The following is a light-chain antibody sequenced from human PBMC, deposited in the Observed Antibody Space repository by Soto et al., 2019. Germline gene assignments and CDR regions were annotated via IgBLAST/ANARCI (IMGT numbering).Light chain of an antibody. J-gene: IGKJ1*01. Sequence: EIVLTQSPATLSLSPGERATLSCRASQSVSSYLAWYQQKPGQAPRLLIYDASNRATGIPARFSGSGSGTDVTLTISSLEPEDFAVYYCQQRSSWPRAFGQGTKVEIK. CDR2: DAS. CDR1: QSVSSY. CDR3: QQRSSWPRA. V-gene: IGKV3-11*01.